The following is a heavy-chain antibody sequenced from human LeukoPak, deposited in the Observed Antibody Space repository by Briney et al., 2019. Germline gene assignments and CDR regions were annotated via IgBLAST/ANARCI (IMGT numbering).Heavy chain of an antibody. D-gene: IGHD5-12*01. CDR1: GYTFTGYY. CDR3: ARGLQTLSGYDLYYFDY. V-gene: IGHV1-2*02. J-gene: IGHJ4*02. CDR2: INPSSGGT. Sequence: GASVKVSCKASGYTFTGYYIHWVRQAPGQGLEWMGWINPSSGGTNYAQKFQGRVTMTRDTSISTAYMELSRLRSDDTAVYYCARGLQTLSGYDLYYFDYWGQGTLVTVSS.